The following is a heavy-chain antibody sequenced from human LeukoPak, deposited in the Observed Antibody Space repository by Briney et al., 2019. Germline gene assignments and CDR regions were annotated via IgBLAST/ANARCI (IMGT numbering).Heavy chain of an antibody. D-gene: IGHD4-11*01. J-gene: IGHJ4*02. CDR2: IKQDGSGK. CDR1: GFTFSSYW. V-gene: IGHV3-7*01. Sequence: QPGGSLRLSCAASGFTFSSYWMSWVRQAPGKGLEWVANIKQDGSGKYYVDSVKGRFTISRDNAKNSLYLQMNSLRAEDTAVYYCARDRSDYSNGVFDYWGQGTLVTVSS. CDR3: ARDRSDYSNGVFDY.